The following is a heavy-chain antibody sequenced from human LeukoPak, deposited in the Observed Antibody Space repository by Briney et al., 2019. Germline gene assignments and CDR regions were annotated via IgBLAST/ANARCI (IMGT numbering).Heavy chain of an antibody. V-gene: IGHV1-18*01. CDR1: AYTFTTYG. CDR2: INPYNGDT. D-gene: IGHD5-18*01. CDR3: ARVMHWDKVMARGRGMDV. Sequence: EASVKVSCKASAYTFTTYGISWVRQAPGQGLEWMGWINPYNGDTNYAQKLQGRLTMTTDTSTSTAYMELRSLRSDDTAVYYCARVMHWDKVMARGRGMDVWGQGTTVTVSS. J-gene: IGHJ6*02.